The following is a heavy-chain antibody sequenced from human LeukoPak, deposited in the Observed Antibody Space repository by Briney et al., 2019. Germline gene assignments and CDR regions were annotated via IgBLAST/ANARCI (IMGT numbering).Heavy chain of an antibody. CDR3: AKDAYYYHMDV. Sequence: SETLSLTCTVSGGSISSSSYYWGWIRQPPGKGLEWIGSIYYSGSTYYNPSLKSRVTISVDTSKNQFSLKLSSVTAADTALYYCAKDAYYYHMDVWGKGTTVTISS. CDR1: GGSISSSSYY. J-gene: IGHJ6*03. V-gene: IGHV4-39*07. CDR2: IYYSGST.